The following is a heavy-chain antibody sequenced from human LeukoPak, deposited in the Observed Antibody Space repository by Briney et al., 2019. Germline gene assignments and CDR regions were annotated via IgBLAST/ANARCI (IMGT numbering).Heavy chain of an antibody. V-gene: IGHV3-53*04. CDR1: GFTVSSNY. J-gene: IGHJ6*02. Sequence: PGGSLRLSCAASGFTVSSNYMSWVRQAPGKGLEWVSVIYSGGSTYYADSVKGRFTISRHNSKNTLYLQMNSLRAEDTAVYYCARDVYYDILTGSTYGMDVWGQGTTVTVSS. D-gene: IGHD3-9*01. CDR3: ARDVYYDILTGSTYGMDV. CDR2: IYSGGST.